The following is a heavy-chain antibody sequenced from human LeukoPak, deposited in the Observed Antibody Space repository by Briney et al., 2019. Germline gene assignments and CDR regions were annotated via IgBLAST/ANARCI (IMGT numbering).Heavy chain of an antibody. CDR3: ARYQLQQSYGGFDY. J-gene: IGHJ4*02. D-gene: IGHD1-1*01. Sequence: SETLSLTCTVSGDFISSYYWSWIRQPPGKGLEWIGYLYNSGSTNYNPSLKSRVTISADTSKNQFSLKLSSVTAADTAVYYCARYQLQQSYGGFDYWGQGTLVAVSS. CDR2: LYNSGST. CDR1: GDFISSYY. V-gene: IGHV4-59*01.